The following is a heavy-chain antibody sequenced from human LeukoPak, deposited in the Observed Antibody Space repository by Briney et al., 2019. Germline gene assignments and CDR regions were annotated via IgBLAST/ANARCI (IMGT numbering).Heavy chain of an antibody. D-gene: IGHD7-27*01. V-gene: IGHV3-21*05. J-gene: IGHJ3*02. CDR3: AKDQVDRQWGQAFDI. CDR2: ISSSSSYI. Sequence: TGGSLRLSCAASGFIFSSYSMNWVRQAPGKGLQWVSYISSSSSYIYYADSVRGRITISRDNAKNTVYLQINSLSVEDTAIYYCAKDQVDRQWGQAFDIWGQGTMVTVSS. CDR1: GFIFSSYS.